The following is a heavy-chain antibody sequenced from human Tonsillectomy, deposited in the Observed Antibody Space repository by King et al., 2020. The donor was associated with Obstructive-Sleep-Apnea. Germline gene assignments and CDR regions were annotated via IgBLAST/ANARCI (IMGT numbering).Heavy chain of an antibody. D-gene: IGHD6-13*01. CDR2: INSDGIST. J-gene: IGHJ4*02. CDR3: AREGGSSWPFDY. V-gene: IGHV3-74*01. Sequence: VQLVESGGGLVQPGGSLRLSCAASGFTFSSYWMHWVRQAPGKGLVWVSRINSDGISTSYAASVKGRFTISRDNAKNTLYLQMNSLRAEDTAVYYCAREGGSSWPFDYWGQGTLVTVSS. CDR1: GFTFSSYW.